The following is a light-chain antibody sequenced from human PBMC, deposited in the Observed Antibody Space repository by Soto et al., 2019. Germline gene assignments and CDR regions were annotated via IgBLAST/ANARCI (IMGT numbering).Light chain of an antibody. Sequence: DIQMTQSPSTLSASVGDRVTIPCRASQTINNQLAWYQQKPGKAPKLLIFDVSTLESGVQSRFSGSGYGTDFTRTISSLQPDDFATYSCQQYKSYWKMFRQGTKVEV. V-gene: IGKV1-5*01. CDR1: QTINNQ. CDR3: QQYKSYWKM. CDR2: DVS. J-gene: IGKJ1*01.